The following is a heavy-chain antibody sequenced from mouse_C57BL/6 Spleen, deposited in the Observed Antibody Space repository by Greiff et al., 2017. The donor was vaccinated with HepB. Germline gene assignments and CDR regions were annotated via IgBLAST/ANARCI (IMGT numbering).Heavy chain of an antibody. Sequence: EVMLVESGGGLVKPGGSLKLSCAASGFTFSSYAMSWVRQTPEKRLEWVATISDGGSYTYYPDNVKGRFTISRDNAKNNLYMQMSHLKSANTAMYDCARYTEDDLYYFDYWGQGTTLTVSS. CDR1: GFTFSSYA. CDR2: ISDGGSYT. V-gene: IGHV5-4*03. CDR3: ARYTEDDLYYFDY. J-gene: IGHJ2*01. D-gene: IGHD1-1*01.